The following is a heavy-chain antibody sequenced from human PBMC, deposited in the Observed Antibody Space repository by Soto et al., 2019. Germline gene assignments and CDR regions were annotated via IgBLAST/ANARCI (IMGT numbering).Heavy chain of an antibody. Sequence: LSLTCTVSGGSISSGGYYWSWIRQHPGKGLEWIGYIYYSGSTYYNPSLKSRATISVDTSKNQFSLKLSSVTAADTAVYYCARVRTAPSSPPSDFDYWGQGTLVTVSS. CDR3: ARVRTAPSSPPSDFDY. CDR1: GGSISSGGYY. D-gene: IGHD2-2*01. V-gene: IGHV4-31*03. J-gene: IGHJ4*02. CDR2: IYYSGST.